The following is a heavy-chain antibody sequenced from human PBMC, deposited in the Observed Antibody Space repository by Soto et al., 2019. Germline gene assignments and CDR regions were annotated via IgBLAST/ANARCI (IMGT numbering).Heavy chain of an antibody. CDR1: GYTFASYA. V-gene: IGHV1-18*01. J-gene: IGHJ4*02. CDR2: ISAYNGNT. Sequence: QVQLVQSGAEVKKPGASVKVSCKASGYTFASYAISWMRQAPGQGLEWMGWISAYNGNTNYAQKLQGRVTMTTDTSTSPAYMELRSRRSDDTAVYYCARDPPPPDYWGQGTLVTVSS. CDR3: ARDPPPPDY.